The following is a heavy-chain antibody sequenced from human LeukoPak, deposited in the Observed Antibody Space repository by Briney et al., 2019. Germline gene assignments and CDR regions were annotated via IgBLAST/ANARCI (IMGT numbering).Heavy chain of an antibody. V-gene: IGHV4-34*01. CDR1: GGSFSGYY. D-gene: IGHD3-22*01. J-gene: IGHJ4*02. CDR2: INHSGST. Sequence: SETLSLTCAVYGGSFSGYYWSWIRQPPGKGLEWIGEINHSGSTNYNPSLQSRVTISVDTSKNQFSLKLSSVTAADTAVYYCARGWGYYYDSSGYYPFDYWGQGTLVTVSS. CDR3: ARGWGYYYDSSGYYPFDY.